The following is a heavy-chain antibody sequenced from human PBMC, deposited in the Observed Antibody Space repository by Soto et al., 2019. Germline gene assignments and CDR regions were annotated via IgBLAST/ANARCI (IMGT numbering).Heavy chain of an antibody. D-gene: IGHD1-26*01. V-gene: IGHV3-15*01. CDR1: GFNFRNAW. J-gene: IGHJ5*02. Sequence: PGGSLRLSCAASGFNFRNAWMSWVRQAPGKGLEWVGRIKSINDGGTTDFAAPVKGRFTISRDDSENTLYLQLNSLTIEDTAVYYCATDGARWQICLGSWGRGTLVTV. CDR3: ATDGARWQICLGS. CDR2: IKSINDGGTT.